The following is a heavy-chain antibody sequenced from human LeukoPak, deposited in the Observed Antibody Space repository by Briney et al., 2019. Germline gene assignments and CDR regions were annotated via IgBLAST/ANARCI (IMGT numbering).Heavy chain of an antibody. V-gene: IGHV4-34*01. D-gene: IGHD3-10*01. CDR3: ARDYYYGLGSYSRGMDV. J-gene: IGHJ6*02. Sequence: SRVTISVDTSKNQFSLKLSSVTAADTAVYYCARDYYYGLGSYSRGMDVWGQGTTVTVSS.